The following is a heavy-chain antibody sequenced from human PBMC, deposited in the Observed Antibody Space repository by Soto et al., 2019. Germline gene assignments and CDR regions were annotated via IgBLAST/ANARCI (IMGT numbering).Heavy chain of an antibody. Sequence: ASVKLSCKASGYTFTSYGISWVRQAPGQGLEWMGWISAYNGNTNYAQKLQGRVTMTTDTSTSTAYMELRSLRSDDTAVYYCARVRAGAYYFDYWGQGTLVTVSS. CDR2: ISAYNGNT. D-gene: IGHD1-26*01. V-gene: IGHV1-18*01. CDR1: GYTFTSYG. CDR3: ARVRAGAYYFDY. J-gene: IGHJ4*02.